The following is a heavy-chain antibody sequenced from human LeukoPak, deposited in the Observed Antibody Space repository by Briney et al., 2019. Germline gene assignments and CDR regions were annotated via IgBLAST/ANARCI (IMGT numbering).Heavy chain of an antibody. CDR3: ARGRIAAAGTGYFDY. V-gene: IGHV3-7*01. J-gene: IGHJ4*02. Sequence: GGSLRLSCAASGFTFSSYWMSWVRQAPGKGLEWVANIKQDGSEKYYVDSVKGRFTISRDNAKNTLYLQMNSLRAEDTAVYYCARGRIAAAGTGYFDYWGQGTLVTVSS. D-gene: IGHD6-13*01. CDR1: GFTFSSYW. CDR2: IKQDGSEK.